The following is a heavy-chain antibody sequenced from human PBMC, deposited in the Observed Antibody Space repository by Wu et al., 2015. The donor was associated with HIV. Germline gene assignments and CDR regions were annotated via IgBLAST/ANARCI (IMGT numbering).Heavy chain of an antibody. Sequence: QVQLVQSGAEVKKPGASVKVSCKASGYTFTGNYIHWVRQAPGQGLEWMGWINPDSGGTNYAENFEDRVTMSRDTSISIAHMELNTLRSDDTALYYCARGNDDGDYLDYWGQGTLVTVSS. V-gene: IGHV1-2*02. D-gene: IGHD4-17*01. J-gene: IGHJ4*02. CDR1: GYTFTGNY. CDR3: ARGNDDGDYLDY. CDR2: INPDSGGT.